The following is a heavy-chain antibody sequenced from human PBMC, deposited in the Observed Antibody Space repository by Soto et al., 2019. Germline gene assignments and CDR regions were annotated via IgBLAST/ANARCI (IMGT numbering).Heavy chain of an antibody. Sequence: ASVKVSCKASGYTFTGYYMHWVRQAPGQGLEWMGWINPNSGGTNYAQKFQGWVTMTRDTSISTAYMELSRLRSDDTAVYYCAREVTDYCTNGVCYPNYYYYGMYVWGQGTTVTVSS. CDR1: GYTFTGYY. J-gene: IGHJ6*02. D-gene: IGHD2-8*01. V-gene: IGHV1-2*04. CDR3: AREVTDYCTNGVCYPNYYYYGMYV. CDR2: INPNSGGT.